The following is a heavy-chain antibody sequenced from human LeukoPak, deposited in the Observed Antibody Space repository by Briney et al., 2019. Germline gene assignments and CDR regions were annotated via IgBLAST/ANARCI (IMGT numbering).Heavy chain of an antibody. CDR1: GGSISSYY. CDR3: ARDLKGFLDD. Sequence: SETLSLTCTVSGGSISSYYWSWIRQPPGKGLEWIGYIYYSGSTNYNPSLKSRVTMSVDTSKNQFSLKLSSMTAADTAVCYCARDLKGFLDDWGQGTLVTVSS. J-gene: IGHJ4*02. CDR2: IYYSGST. V-gene: IGHV4-59*12.